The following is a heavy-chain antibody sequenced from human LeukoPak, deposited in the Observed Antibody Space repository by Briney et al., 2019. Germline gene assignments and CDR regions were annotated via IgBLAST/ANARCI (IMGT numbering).Heavy chain of an antibody. CDR1: GFTFSSHS. D-gene: IGHD3-22*01. CDR3: AKDLGGYYDSSGYFDY. J-gene: IGHJ4*02. Sequence: GGSLRLSCAASGFTFSSHSMYWVRQAPGKGLEWVSYINSSISTIYYADSVKGRFTISRDNAKNSLYLQMNSLRAEDTAVYYCAKDLGGYYDSSGYFDYWGQGTLVTVSS. CDR2: INSSISTI. V-gene: IGHV3-48*04.